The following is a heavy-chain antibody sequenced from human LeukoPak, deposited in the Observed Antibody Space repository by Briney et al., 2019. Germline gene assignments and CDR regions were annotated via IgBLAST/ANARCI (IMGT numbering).Heavy chain of an antibody. J-gene: IGHJ6*03. Sequence: GGSLRLSCAASGFTFSSYAMSWVRRAPGKGLEWVSAISGSGGSTCYADSVKGRFTISRDNSKNTLYLQVNSLRAEDTAVYYCARDFLWQHTWGYMDVWGKGTTVTVSS. CDR3: ARDFLWQHTWGYMDV. CDR1: GFTFSSYA. V-gene: IGHV3-23*01. D-gene: IGHD3-16*01. CDR2: ISGSGGST.